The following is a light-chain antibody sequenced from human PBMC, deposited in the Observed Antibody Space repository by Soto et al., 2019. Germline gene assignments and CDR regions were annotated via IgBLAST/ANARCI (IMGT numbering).Light chain of an antibody. Sequence: QSALTQPASVSGSPGQSITISCTVTSSDVGGYDYVSWYQLHPGKAPKLMVFEVSNRPSGVSYRFSGSKSGNTASLTISGLQAEDEADYFFSSYSISSAYLLVTGTKLTVL. CDR1: SSDVGGYDY. J-gene: IGLJ1*01. CDR3: SSYSISSAYL. CDR2: EVS. V-gene: IGLV2-14*01.